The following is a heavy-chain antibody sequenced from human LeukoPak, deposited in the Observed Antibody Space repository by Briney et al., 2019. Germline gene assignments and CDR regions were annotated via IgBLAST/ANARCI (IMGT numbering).Heavy chain of an antibody. Sequence: GASVTVSCKASRYTFTSYDINWVRQATGQGLEWMGWMNPNSGNTGYAQKFQGRVTITRNTSISTAYMELSSLRSEDTAVYYCASVTEDIAVAGAFDIWGQGTMVTVSS. CDR2: MNPNSGNT. J-gene: IGHJ3*02. CDR1: RYTFTSYD. CDR3: ASVTEDIAVAGAFDI. D-gene: IGHD6-19*01. V-gene: IGHV1-8*03.